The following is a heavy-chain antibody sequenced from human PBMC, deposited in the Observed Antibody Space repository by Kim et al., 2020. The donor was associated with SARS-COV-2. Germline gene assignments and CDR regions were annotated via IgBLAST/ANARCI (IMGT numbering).Heavy chain of an antibody. Sequence: DSVKGRFTISRDNSKNTLYLQMNSLRAEDTAVYYCAKDAEAPDYGPEPDYWGQGTLVTVSS. V-gene: IGHV3-23*01. D-gene: IGHD4-17*01. J-gene: IGHJ4*02. CDR3: AKDAEAPDYGPEPDY.